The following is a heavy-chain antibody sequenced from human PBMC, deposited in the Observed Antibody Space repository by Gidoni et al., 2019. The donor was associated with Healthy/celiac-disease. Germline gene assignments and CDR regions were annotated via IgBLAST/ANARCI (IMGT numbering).Heavy chain of an antibody. Sequence: STYYNPSLKSRVTISVDTSKNQFSLKLSSVTAADTAVYYCARHQPIAAALDYWGQGTLVTVSS. CDR2: ST. CDR3: ARHQPIAAALDY. J-gene: IGHJ4*02. D-gene: IGHD6-13*01. V-gene: IGHV4-39*01.